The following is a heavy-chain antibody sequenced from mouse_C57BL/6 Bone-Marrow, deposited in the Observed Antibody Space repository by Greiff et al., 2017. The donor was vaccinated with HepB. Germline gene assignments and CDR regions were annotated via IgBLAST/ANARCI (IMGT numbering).Heavy chain of an antibody. V-gene: IGHV5-6*01. Sequence: EVQLQESGGDLVKPGGSLKLSCAASGFTFSSYGMSWVRQTPDKRLEWVATISSGGSYTYYPDSVKGRFTISRDNAKNTLYLQMSSLKSEDTAMYYCARHPYGSRYYAMDYWGQGTSVTVSS. CDR1: GFTFSSYG. CDR3: ARHPYGSRYYAMDY. CDR2: ISSGGSYT. J-gene: IGHJ4*01. D-gene: IGHD1-1*01.